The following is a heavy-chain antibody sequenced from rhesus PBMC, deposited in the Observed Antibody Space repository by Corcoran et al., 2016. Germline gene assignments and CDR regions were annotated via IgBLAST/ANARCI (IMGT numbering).Heavy chain of an antibody. Sequence: QVQLQESGPGLVKPSETLSLTCAVSGGSVRSSNWLSWLRQPPGKGLEWIGYISGSSGRTYYNPSLKSRVTISTDTSKNQFSLRLSSVTAADTAVYYWASGPANFDYWGQGVLVTVSS. D-gene: IGHD6-19*01. J-gene: IGHJ4*01. CDR1: GGSVRSSNW. V-gene: IGHV4-65*01. CDR2: ISGSSGRT. CDR3: ASGPANFDY.